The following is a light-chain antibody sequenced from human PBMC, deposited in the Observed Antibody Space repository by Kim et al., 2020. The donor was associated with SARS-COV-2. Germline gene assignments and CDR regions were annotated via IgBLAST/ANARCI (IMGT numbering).Light chain of an antibody. Sequence: SPGERAALFCRTSQSVSSSLAWYQQRPGQAPGLLIYSASIRATGIPTRFSGSGSGTEFTLTISSLRSEDFAVYYCQQYNNCPSMYTFGQGTKLEI. CDR1: QSVSSS. CDR3: QQYNNCPSMYT. J-gene: IGKJ2*01. V-gene: IGKV3-15*01. CDR2: SAS.